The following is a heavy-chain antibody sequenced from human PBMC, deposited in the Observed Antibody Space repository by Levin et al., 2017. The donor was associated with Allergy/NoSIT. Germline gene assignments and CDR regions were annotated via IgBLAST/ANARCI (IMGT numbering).Heavy chain of an antibody. CDR2: ISGNGHHT. CDR1: GFTFNNFA. CDR3: AKVAYVRADYYFDS. J-gene: IGHJ4*02. Sequence: HPGGSLRLSCAVSGFTFNNFAMNWVRQAPGKGLDWVSSISGNGHHTYYADSVKGRFTISRDNSKNTLYLQLTTLRADDTAVYYCAKVAYVRADYYFDSWGRGTLVTVSS. V-gene: IGHV3-23*01. D-gene: IGHD2-2*01.